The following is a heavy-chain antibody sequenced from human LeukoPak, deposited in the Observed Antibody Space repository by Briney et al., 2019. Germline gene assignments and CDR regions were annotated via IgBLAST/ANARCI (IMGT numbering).Heavy chain of an antibody. D-gene: IGHD5-12*01. V-gene: IGHV4-30-2*01. CDR2: IYQSGST. CDR1: GGSISSYS. J-gene: IGHJ3*02. Sequence: SETLSLTCTVSGGSISSYSWTWIRQPPGKGLEWIGYIYQSGSTYYNPSLRNRVTISVDRSKSQFSLKLSSVTAANTAVYYCANRGGYDAFNIWGQGTMVTVSS. CDR3: ANRGGYDAFNI.